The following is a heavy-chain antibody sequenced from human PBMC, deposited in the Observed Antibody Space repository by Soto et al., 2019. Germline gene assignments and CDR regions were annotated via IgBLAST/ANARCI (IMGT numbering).Heavy chain of an antibody. D-gene: IGHD5-12*01. CDR1: GFTFSSHA. CDR3: ARVPVTTIPPRLDS. CDR2: IDAGGANT. J-gene: IGHJ4*02. Sequence: GGSLRLSCAASGFTFSSHAMSWVRQAPGKGLAWVSAIDAGGANTLYADAVKGRFTTSEDNSKNTVYLQMNSLRAEATALEYGARVPVTTIPPRLDSWGQGTLVTVSS. V-gene: IGHV3-23*01.